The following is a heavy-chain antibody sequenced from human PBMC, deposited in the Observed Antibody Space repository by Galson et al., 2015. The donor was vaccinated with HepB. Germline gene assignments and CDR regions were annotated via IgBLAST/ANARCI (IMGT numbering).Heavy chain of an antibody. CDR2: TYYRSKWYS. Sequence: CAISGDSVSNNNAAWNWIRESPSRGLEWLGRTYYRSKWYSDYAESLRSRITINPDTSKNQISLHLNSVTPEDTAVYYCARVRGTIYYYGMDVWGQGTTVTVSS. J-gene: IGHJ6*02. V-gene: IGHV6-1*01. CDR3: ARVRGTIYYYGMDV. D-gene: IGHD2-15*01. CDR1: GDSVSNNNAA.